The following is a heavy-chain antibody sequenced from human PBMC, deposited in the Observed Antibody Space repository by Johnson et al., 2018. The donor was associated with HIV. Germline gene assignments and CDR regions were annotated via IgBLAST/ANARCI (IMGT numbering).Heavy chain of an antibody. D-gene: IGHD3-22*01. J-gene: IGHJ3*02. Sequence: QVQLVESGGGVVRPGGSLRLSCAASRFTFDDYVMSWVRQAPGKGLEWVAIMSYDGGSKYYADSVKGRFTIPRDNSKNTLYLKMGSLRTEDMAVYYCARETYYDSSGLQIDTLDIWGQGTLVTVSS. CDR3: ARETYYDSSGLQIDTLDI. V-gene: IGHV3-30*03. CDR1: RFTFDDYV. CDR2: MSYDGGSK.